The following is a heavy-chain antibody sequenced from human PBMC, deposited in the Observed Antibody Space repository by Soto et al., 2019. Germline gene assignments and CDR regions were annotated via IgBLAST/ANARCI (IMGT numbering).Heavy chain of an antibody. D-gene: IGHD6-19*01. CDR1: GYNFVSYW. Sequence: GESLKISCKGSGYNFVSYWIGWVRQMPGKGLEWMGIIYPGDSDTRYSPSFQGQVTISADKSISTAYLQWSSLKASDTAMYYCARLSKQWKGFYYYGMDVWGQGTTVTVSS. CDR3: ARLSKQWKGFYYYGMDV. J-gene: IGHJ6*02. CDR2: IYPGDSDT. V-gene: IGHV5-51*01.